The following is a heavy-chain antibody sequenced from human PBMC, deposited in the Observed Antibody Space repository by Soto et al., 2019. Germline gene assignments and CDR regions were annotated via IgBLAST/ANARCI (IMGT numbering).Heavy chain of an antibody. Sequence: QMQLVQSGPEVKKPGTSVKVSCKASGFTFTSSAVQWVGQARGQRLEWIGWIVVGSGNTNYAQKFQERVTITRDMSTSTAYMELSSLRSEDTAVYYCADSSGSWRAFDIWGQGTMVTVSS. J-gene: IGHJ3*02. CDR2: IVVGSGNT. CDR1: GFTFTSSA. V-gene: IGHV1-58*01. CDR3: ADSSGSWRAFDI. D-gene: IGHD3-22*01.